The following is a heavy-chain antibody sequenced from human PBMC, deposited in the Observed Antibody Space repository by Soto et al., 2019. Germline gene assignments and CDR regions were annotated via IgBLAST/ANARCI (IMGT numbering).Heavy chain of an antibody. V-gene: IGHV5-10-1*01. Sequence: GESLKISCKGSGYSFTSYWISWVRQMPGKGLEWMGRIDSSDSYTNYSPSFQGHVTVSADKSISTAYLQWSSLKASDTAMYYCARHEYYYDSSGELGYFQHWGQGTLVTVSS. CDR3: ARHEYYYDSSGELGYFQH. D-gene: IGHD3-22*01. CDR2: IDSSDSYT. CDR1: GYSFTSYW. J-gene: IGHJ1*01.